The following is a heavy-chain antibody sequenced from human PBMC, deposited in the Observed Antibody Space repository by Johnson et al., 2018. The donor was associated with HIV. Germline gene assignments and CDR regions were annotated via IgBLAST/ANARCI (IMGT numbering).Heavy chain of an antibody. V-gene: IGHV3-30-3*01. CDR3: ARGGTYNWSPDRIGKAFDI. J-gene: IGHJ3*02. Sequence: QEQLVESGGGVVQPGRSLRLSCAASGFTFSSYAMHWVRQAPGKGLEWVAVISYDGSNKYYADSVKGRFPISRDNSKNTLYLQMNSLRAEDTAVYHCARGGTYNWSPDRIGKAFDIWGQGTMVTVSS. CDR2: ISYDGSNK. D-gene: IGHD1-20*01. CDR1: GFTFSSYA.